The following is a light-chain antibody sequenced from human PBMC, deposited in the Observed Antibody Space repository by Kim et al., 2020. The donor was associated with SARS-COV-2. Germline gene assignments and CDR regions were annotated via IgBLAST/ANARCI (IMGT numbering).Light chain of an antibody. CDR2: AAS. CDR3: LQDYNYPMT. Sequence: AIQMTQSPSSLSVSVGDRVTITCQASQGIRSDLGWYQQKPGKAPKLLIYAASSLQSGVPSRFSGSGSGTDFTLTISSLQPEDFATYYCLQDYNYPMTFGQGTKVDIK. CDR1: QGIRSD. J-gene: IGKJ1*01. V-gene: IGKV1-6*01.